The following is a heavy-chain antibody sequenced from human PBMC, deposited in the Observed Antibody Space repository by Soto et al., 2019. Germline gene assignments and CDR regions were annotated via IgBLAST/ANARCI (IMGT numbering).Heavy chain of an antibody. V-gene: IGHV1-69*02. CDR1: GGTFSSYT. Sequence: SVKVSCKASGGTFSSYTISWVRQAPGQGLEWMGRIIPILGIANYAQKFQGRVTITADKSTSTAYMELSSLRSEDTAVYYCASIRNPRLHLGELSLVDYWGQGTLVTVSS. J-gene: IGHJ4*02. CDR2: IIPILGIA. D-gene: IGHD3-16*02. CDR3: ASIRNPRLHLGELSLVDY.